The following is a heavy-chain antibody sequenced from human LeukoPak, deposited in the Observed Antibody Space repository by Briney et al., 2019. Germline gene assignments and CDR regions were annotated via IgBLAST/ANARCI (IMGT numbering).Heavy chain of an antibody. Sequence: GGSLRLSCAASGFTFSSYSMNWVRQAPGKGLEWVSYISSSSSTIYYADSVKGRFTISRDNAKNSLYLQMNSLRAEDTAVYYCAKDLSRVTPYYFDYWGQGTLVTVSS. V-gene: IGHV3-48*01. D-gene: IGHD4-23*01. CDR2: ISSSSSTI. CDR3: AKDLSRVTPYYFDY. CDR1: GFTFSSYS. J-gene: IGHJ4*02.